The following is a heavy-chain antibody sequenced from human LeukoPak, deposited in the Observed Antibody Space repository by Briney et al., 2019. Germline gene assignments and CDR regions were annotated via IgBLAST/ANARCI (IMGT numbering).Heavy chain of an antibody. Sequence: GGSLRLSCAACGFTFSSYAMSWVRQAPGKGLEWVSAISGSGGSTYYADSVKGRFTISRDNSKNTLYLQMNSLRAEDTAVYYCAKVGYCSSTSCYWRGTYYFDYWGQGTLVTVSS. V-gene: IGHV3-23*01. J-gene: IGHJ4*02. CDR1: GFTFSSYA. CDR3: AKVGYCSSTSCYWRGTYYFDY. CDR2: ISGSGGST. D-gene: IGHD2-2*01.